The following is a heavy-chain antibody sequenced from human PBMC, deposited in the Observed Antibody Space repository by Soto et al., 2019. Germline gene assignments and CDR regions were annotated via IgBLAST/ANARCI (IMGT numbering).Heavy chain of an antibody. J-gene: IGHJ4*02. V-gene: IGHV3-23*01. CDR2: ISGSGGST. CDR1: GFTFSSYA. Sequence: EVQLLESGGGLVQPGGSLRLSCAASGFTFSSYAMSWVRQAPGKGLEWVSAISGSGGSTYYADSVKGRFTISRDNSKNALYLQMTSLRAEDTAVYCGAYSSTPFDYWGQGTLVTVSS. D-gene: IGHD6-13*01. CDR3: AYSSTPFDY.